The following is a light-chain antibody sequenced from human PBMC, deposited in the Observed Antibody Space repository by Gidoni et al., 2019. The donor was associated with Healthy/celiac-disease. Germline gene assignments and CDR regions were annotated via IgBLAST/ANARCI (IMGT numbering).Light chain of an antibody. CDR2: EDS. Sequence: SYERTPPLSVSVAPVQKARFTCGGNNIGRKNVHWYQQKPGQAPLLVIYEDSNRPSGIPERFSGSNSGNTASLTISRAQAGDEADYYCQLWDSSTPVVFGGGTKLTVL. J-gene: IGLJ2*01. CDR1: NIGRKN. V-gene: IGLV3-9*01. CDR3: QLWDSSTPVV.